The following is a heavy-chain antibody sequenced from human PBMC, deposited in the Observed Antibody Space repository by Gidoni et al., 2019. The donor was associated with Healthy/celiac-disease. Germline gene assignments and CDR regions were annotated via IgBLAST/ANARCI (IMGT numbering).Heavy chain of an antibody. Sequence: QVQLQESGPGLVKPSETLSLTCTVSGGSISSYYWSWIRQPPGKGLEWIGYLYYSGSTNYNPSLKSRVTISVDTSKNQFSLKLSSVTAADTAVYYCARQGGGFRYYYYYMDVWGKGTTVTVSS. CDR1: GGSISSYY. CDR2: LYYSGST. V-gene: IGHV4-59*01. CDR3: ARQGGGFRYYYYYMDV. D-gene: IGHD3-16*01. J-gene: IGHJ6*03.